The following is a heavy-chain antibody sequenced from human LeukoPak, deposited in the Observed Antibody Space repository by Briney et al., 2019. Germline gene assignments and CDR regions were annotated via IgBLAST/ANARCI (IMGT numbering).Heavy chain of an antibody. V-gene: IGHV4-34*01. Sequence: SETLSLTCAVYGGSFSGYYWSWIRQPPGKGLEWIGEINHSGSTNYNPSLKSRVTISVDTSKNQFSLKLSSVTAVDTAVYYCAREPYYYDSSPNAFDIWGQGTMVTVSS. CDR2: INHSGST. D-gene: IGHD3-22*01. CDR1: GGSFSGYY. J-gene: IGHJ3*02. CDR3: AREPYYYDSSPNAFDI.